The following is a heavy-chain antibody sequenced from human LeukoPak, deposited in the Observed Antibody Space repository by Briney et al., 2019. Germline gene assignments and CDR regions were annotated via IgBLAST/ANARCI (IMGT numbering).Heavy chain of an antibody. V-gene: IGHV1-2*02. Sequence: ASVKVSCKASGYSFTGYYMHWVRQAPGQGLEWMGWINPNTGGTDYAQKFQGRVIMTRDTSISTTYMELTSLTSDDTAVYYCAGSSGYSSSWYFDYWGQGTLVTVSS. J-gene: IGHJ4*02. CDR2: INPNTGGT. D-gene: IGHD6-13*01. CDR1: GYSFTGYY. CDR3: AGSSGYSSSWYFDY.